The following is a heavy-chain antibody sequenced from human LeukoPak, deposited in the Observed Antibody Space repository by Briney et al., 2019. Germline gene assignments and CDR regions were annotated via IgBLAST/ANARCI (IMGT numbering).Heavy chain of an antibody. J-gene: IGHJ4*02. D-gene: IGHD3-22*01. CDR1: GGSFSGYY. CDR2: ISYRGST. CDR3: ARHSSGYIDY. Sequence: SETLSLTCAVYGGSFSGYYWSWIRQPPGKGLEWIGYISYRGSTNYSPSLKSRVTISADTSKNQFSLKLSSVTAADTAVYYCARHSSGYIDYWGQGTLVTVSS. V-gene: IGHV4-59*08.